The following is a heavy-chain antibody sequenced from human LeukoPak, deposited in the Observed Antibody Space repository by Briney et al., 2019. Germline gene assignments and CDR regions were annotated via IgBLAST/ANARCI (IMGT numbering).Heavy chain of an antibody. D-gene: IGHD3-10*01. J-gene: IGHJ6*03. CDR2: LTGSGGNT. V-gene: IGHV3-23*01. CDR1: GFTFSSYA. CDR3: VKFRGIQHYNYHMDV. Sequence: GGSLRLSCVASGFTFSSYAMSWVRQAPGKGLEWVSGLTGSGGNTYYADSVKGRFTISRDNSKNTLSLQMNSLRAEDAAVYYCVKFRGIQHYNYHMDVWGKGATVTVSS.